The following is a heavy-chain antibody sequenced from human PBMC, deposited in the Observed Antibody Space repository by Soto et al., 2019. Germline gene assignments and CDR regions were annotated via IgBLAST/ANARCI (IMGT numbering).Heavy chain of an antibody. CDR1: GYTFTSYG. D-gene: IGHD3-3*02. V-gene: IGHV1-18*01. CDR3: ARERTFLEWLLPSAGFDY. Sequence: ASVKVSCKASGYTFTSYGISWVRQAPGQGLEWMGWISAYNGNTNYAQKLQGRVTMTTDTSTSTAYMELRSLRSDDTAVYYCARERTFLEWLLPSAGFDYWGQGTLVTVSS. CDR2: ISAYNGNT. J-gene: IGHJ4*02.